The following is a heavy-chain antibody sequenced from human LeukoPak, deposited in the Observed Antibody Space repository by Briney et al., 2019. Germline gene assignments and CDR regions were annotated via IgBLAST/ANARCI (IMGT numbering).Heavy chain of an antibody. J-gene: IGHJ3*02. CDR2: MYSSGSS. D-gene: IGHD3-16*01. Sequence: SETLSLTCSVSGISISGPSWTWIRQSAGKGLEFIGRMYSSGSSDYNPSLGSRVTMSIDTSKSHFSLSLSSVTAADTAVYYCARGVNWAFDIWGRGTMVTVSS. CDR1: GISISGPS. V-gene: IGHV4-4*07. CDR3: ARGVNWAFDI.